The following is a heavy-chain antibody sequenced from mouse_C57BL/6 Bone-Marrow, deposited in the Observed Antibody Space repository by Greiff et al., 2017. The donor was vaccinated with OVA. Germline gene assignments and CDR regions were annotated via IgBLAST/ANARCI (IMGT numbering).Heavy chain of an antibody. J-gene: IGHJ2*01. D-gene: IGHD4-1*01. CDR2: INPSRGYT. Sequence: VQLQESGAELARPGASVKMSCKASGYTFTSYTMHWVKQRPGQGLEWIGYINPSRGYTKYNQKFKDKATLTADKSSSTAYMQLSSLTSEDSAVYYCARSAGTSYYFDYWGQGTTLTVSS. V-gene: IGHV1-4*01. CDR3: ARSAGTSYYFDY. CDR1: GYTFTSYT.